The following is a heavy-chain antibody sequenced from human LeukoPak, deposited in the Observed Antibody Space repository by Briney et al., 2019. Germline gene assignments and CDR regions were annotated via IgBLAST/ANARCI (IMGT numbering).Heavy chain of an antibody. Sequence: PGGSLRLSCAASGFTFDDYAMHWVRQAPGKGLEWVSGISWNSGSIGYADSVKGRFTISRDTSKNTLYLQMNSLRTEDTAVYYCARSGGLQKFDYWGQGTLVTVSS. CDR2: ISWNSGSI. V-gene: IGHV3-9*01. CDR1: GFTFDDYA. CDR3: ARSGGLQKFDY. D-gene: IGHD4-11*01. J-gene: IGHJ4*02.